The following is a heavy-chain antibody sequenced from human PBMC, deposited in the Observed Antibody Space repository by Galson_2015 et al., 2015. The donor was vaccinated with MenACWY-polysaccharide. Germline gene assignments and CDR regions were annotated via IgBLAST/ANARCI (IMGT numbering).Heavy chain of an antibody. Sequence: SVKVSCKASGYTFGSRDINWMRQATGQGLEWMGWMNPNSGNTGYAQKFKGRVTMTRNTSITTAYMELSSLRSEDTAVYYCARGSHYSYYYMDVWGKGTTVIVSS. CDR1: GYTFGSRD. J-gene: IGHJ6*03. V-gene: IGHV1-8*01. CDR2: MNPNSGNT. CDR3: ARGSHYSYYYMDV.